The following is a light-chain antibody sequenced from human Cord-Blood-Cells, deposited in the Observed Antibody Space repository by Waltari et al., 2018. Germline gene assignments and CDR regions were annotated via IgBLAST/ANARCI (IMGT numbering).Light chain of an antibody. V-gene: IGLV2-23*01. CDR3: CSYAGSVV. CDR2: EGS. Sequence: QSALTQPASVSGSPGQSITISCTGTSSEVGSYSLVSWYQQHPGKAPKLMIYEGSKRPSGVCNRVSGCKSGNTASLTIAGLQAEDEADYYCCSYAGSVVFGGGTKLTVL. J-gene: IGLJ2*01. CDR1: SSEVGSYSL.